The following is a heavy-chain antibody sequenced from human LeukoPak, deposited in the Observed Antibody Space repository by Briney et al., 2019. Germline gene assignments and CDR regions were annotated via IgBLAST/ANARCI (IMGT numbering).Heavy chain of an antibody. CDR2: IFPSGGEI. D-gene: IGHD2-8*02. CDR3: ATYRQVLLPFES. CDR1: GFTFSTFA. Sequence: AGGSLRLSCVASGFTFSTFAMIWVRQPPGKGLEWVSSIFPSGGEIHYADSVRGRFAISRDNSKSTLSLQMNSLRVEDTAIYYCATYRQVLLPFESWGQGTLVTASS. V-gene: IGHV3-23*01. J-gene: IGHJ4*02.